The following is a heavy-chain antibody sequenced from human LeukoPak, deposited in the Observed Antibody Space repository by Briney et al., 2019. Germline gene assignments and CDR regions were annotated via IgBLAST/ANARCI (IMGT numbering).Heavy chain of an antibody. CDR1: GFTFSSFA. D-gene: IGHD3-3*01. J-gene: IGHJ4*02. Sequence: GGSLRLSCTASGFTFSSFAMNWVRQTPGKGLEWVSVISGSGSAYYADSVRGRFTVSRDNSKHTMSLQMNTLRAEDTAVYYCARGITAFGVPGATYYFDYWGQGTLVTVPS. CDR2: ISGSGSA. V-gene: IGHV3-23*01. CDR3: ARGITAFGVPGATYYFDY.